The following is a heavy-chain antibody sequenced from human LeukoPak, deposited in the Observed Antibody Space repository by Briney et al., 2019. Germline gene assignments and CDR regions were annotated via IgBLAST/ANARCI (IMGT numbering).Heavy chain of an antibody. D-gene: IGHD4/OR15-4a*01. V-gene: IGHV3-64D*06. CDR1: GFTFNSYP. CDR2: ISRNGGST. J-gene: IGHJ3*02. CDR3: VKESGFMVAPNSAFDI. Sequence: GGSLRLSCSASGFTFNSYPVHWVCQAPGKGLEYVSGISRNGGSTYYADSVKGRFTISRDNSKNTLYLQMSSLRAEDTAVYYCVKESGFMVAPNSAFDIWGQGTMVTVSS.